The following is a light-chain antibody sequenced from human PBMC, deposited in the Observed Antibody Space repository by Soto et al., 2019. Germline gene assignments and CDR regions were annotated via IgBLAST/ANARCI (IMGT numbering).Light chain of an antibody. J-gene: IGKJ1*01. CDR2: GAS. V-gene: IGKV1-9*01. CDR3: QQLNSYPPT. Sequence: DIQMTQSPSTLSASVGDRVTITCRASQGINSALVWYQQKSGQAPKLLIYGASTLQSGVPSRFSGSASGTDFTLTISSLQPEDFATYYCQQLNSYPPTFGQGTKVDI. CDR1: QGINSA.